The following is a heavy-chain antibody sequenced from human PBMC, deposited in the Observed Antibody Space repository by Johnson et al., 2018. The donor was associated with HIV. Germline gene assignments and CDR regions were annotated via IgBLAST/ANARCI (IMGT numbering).Heavy chain of an antibody. CDR1: GFTVDSNY. V-gene: IGHV3-66*01. Sequence: VQLVESGGGLVQPGGSLRISCAASGFTVDSNYMSWVRQAPGKGLEWVSVIYSGGNTYYADSVKGRCTISRDTSRNILYLHMNNLRAEDTAVYYCARSPVWLRGFDIWGQGTMVTVSS. D-gene: IGHD5-24*01. CDR2: IYSGGNT. CDR3: ARSPVWLRGFDI. J-gene: IGHJ3*02.